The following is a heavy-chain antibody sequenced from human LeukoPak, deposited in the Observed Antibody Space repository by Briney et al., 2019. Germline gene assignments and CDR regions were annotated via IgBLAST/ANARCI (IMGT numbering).Heavy chain of an antibody. CDR3: ANVAKGRYFFYYMDD. CDR2: ISPYSAYT. J-gene: IGHJ6*03. V-gene: IGHV1-18*04. Sequence: GASVKVSCKASGDSTNTYGVAWVRQAPGQGLEWIGWISPYSAYTKYADALQGRVTMTTDTSTTTSYMELRSLRSDDTAVYFCANVAKGRYFFYYMDDWGKGTTVTVS. CDR1: GDSTNTYG.